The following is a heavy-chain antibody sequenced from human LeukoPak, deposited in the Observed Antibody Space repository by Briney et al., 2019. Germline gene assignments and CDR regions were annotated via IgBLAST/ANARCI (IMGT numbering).Heavy chain of an antibody. CDR2: INHSGST. J-gene: IGHJ4*02. V-gene: IGHV4-34*01. D-gene: IGHD1-1*01. CDR3: ARVGELERRGYYFDY. CDR1: GGSFSGYY. Sequence: ASETLSLTCAVYGGSFSGYYWSWIRQPPGKGLEWIGEINHSGSTNYNPSLKSRVTISVDTSKNQFSLKLSSVTAADMAVYYCARVGELERRGYYFDYWGQGTLVTVSS.